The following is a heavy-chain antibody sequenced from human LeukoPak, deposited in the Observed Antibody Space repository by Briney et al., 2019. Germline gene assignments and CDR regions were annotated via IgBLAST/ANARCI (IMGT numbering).Heavy chain of an antibody. CDR2: MYYSGST. V-gene: IGHV4-61*01. CDR1: GGSVSSGSYY. J-gene: IGHJ4*02. D-gene: IGHD3-22*01. CDR3: ASRNSSGPIGAPNLDY. Sequence: SETLSLTCSVSGGSVSSGSYYWSWIRQPPGKGVEWIGYMYYSGSTNYNASLKSRVTISVDTSKNQFSLKLSSVTAADTAVYYCASRNSSGPIGAPNLDYWGQGTLVTVSS.